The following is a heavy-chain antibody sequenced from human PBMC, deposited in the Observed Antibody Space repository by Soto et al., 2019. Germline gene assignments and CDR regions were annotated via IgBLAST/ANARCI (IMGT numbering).Heavy chain of an antibody. CDR3: AKGQQWLEDY. J-gene: IGHJ4*02. CDR2: ISYDGSNK. Sequence: GGSLRLSCAASGFTFSSYGMHWVRQAPGKGLEWVAVISYDGSNKYYADSVKGRFTISRDNSKNTLYLQMNSLRAEDTAVYYCAKGQQWLEDYWGQGTLVTAPQ. CDR1: GFTFSSYG. V-gene: IGHV3-30*18. D-gene: IGHD6-19*01.